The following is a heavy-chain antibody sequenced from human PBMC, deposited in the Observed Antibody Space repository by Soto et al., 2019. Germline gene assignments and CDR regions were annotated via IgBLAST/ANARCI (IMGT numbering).Heavy chain of an antibody. V-gene: IGHV3-9*01. CDR1: GFTFHDHG. CDR2: ISWDSAIK. J-gene: IGHJ6*02. D-gene: IGHD3-3*01. Sequence: EVQLVESGGGLVQPGGSLRLSCVASGFTFHDHGMHWVRQVPGRGLEWVSGISWDSAIKDYGDSVDGRFTISRDNAKNSLCLKMDILRLEDTDIYYCAKDDGGVWSAPGGGRYPYFGMDVWGQGTSVTVSS. CDR3: AKDDGGVWSAPGGGRYPYFGMDV.